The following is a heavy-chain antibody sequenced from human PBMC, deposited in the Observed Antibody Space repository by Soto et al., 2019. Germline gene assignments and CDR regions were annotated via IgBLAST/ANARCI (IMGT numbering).Heavy chain of an antibody. CDR1: GFTLGNYW. CDR3: ATAEVDY. V-gene: IGHV3-74*01. J-gene: IGHJ4*02. CDR2: MNSDGSTT. Sequence: GSLRLSCAASGFTLGNYWMHWVRQAPGKGLEWVSRMNSDGSTTNYADSVKGRFTVSRDNARNTLHLQMNSLRAEDTAVYYCATAEVDYWGPGTLVTVSS.